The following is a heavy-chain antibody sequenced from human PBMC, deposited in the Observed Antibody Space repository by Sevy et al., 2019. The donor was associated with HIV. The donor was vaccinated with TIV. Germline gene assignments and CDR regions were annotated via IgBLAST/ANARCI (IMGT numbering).Heavy chain of an antibody. Sequence: GGSLRLSCAASGFTFSSYAMHWVRQAPGKGLEWVAVISYDGSNKYYADSVKGRFTISRDNSKNTLYLQMNSLRAEDTAVYYYARGLDYYGSGGIYWGQGTLVTVSS. CDR1: GFTFSSYA. D-gene: IGHD3-10*01. V-gene: IGHV3-30-3*01. J-gene: IGHJ4*02. CDR2: ISYDGSNK. CDR3: ARGLDYYGSGGIY.